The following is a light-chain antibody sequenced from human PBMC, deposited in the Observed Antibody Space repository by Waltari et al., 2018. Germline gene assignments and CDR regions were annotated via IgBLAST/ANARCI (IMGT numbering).Light chain of an antibody. Sequence: DIVMTQSPDSLAVSLGERATINCKSSQSVLYNPNIKNYLAWYQQKPGQPPSLLIYWASTRESGVPDRFSGSGSGTDFTLTISSLQAEDVAVYYCQHYYSIPPHTFGQGTKLEIK. V-gene: IGKV4-1*01. J-gene: IGKJ2*01. CDR1: QSVLYNPNIKNY. CDR3: QHYYSIPPHT. CDR2: WAS.